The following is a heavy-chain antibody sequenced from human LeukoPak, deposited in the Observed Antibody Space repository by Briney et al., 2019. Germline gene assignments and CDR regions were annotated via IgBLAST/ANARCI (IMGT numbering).Heavy chain of an antibody. D-gene: IGHD6-6*01. J-gene: IGHJ4*02. V-gene: IGHV3-7*01. CDR1: GFSFSRYW. CDR2: IKQDGGER. Sequence: GGSLRLSCAASGFSFSRYWMSWVRQAPGKGLEWVANIKQDGGERYYVDSVKGRFTISRDNAKDSLYLQMNSLRAEDTAVYFCAMIEQVVSNVEGGYWGQGTLVTVSS. CDR3: AMIEQVVSNVEGGY.